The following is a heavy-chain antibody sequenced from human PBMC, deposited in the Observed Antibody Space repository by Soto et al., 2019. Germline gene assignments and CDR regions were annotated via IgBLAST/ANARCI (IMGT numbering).Heavy chain of an antibody. CDR3: AKDRQFRSYYESAGHYNN. J-gene: IGHJ4*02. D-gene: IGHD3-10*01. CDR1: GFTFRNYD. V-gene: IGHV3-23*01. Sequence: EVQLLESGGGLVQPGGSLRLTCVASGFTFRNYDMRWVRQAPGKGLEWVSGISGSGGVTYYADSVKGRFTISRDNSKNTLYLQRNSRRANDTAVYYCAKDRQFRSYYESAGHYNNWGQGTLVTVSS. CDR2: ISGSGGVT.